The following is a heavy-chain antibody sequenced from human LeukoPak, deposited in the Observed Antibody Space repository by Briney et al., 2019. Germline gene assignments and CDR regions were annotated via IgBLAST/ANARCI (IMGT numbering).Heavy chain of an antibody. CDR3: AKDKDWNDGCDY. CDR2: ISGDGGST. J-gene: IGHJ4*02. V-gene: IGHV3-43*02. D-gene: IGHD1-1*01. CDR1: GFTFDDYA. Sequence: PGGSLRLSCAASGFTFDDYAMHWVRQAPGKGLEWVSLISGDGGSTYYADSVKGRFTISRDNSKNSLYLQMNSLRTEDTTLYHCAKDKDWNDGCDYWGQGTLVTVSS.